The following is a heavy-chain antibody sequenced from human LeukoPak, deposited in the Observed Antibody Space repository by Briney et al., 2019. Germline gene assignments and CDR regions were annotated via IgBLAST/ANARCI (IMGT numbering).Heavy chain of an antibody. D-gene: IGHD6-19*01. CDR2: IGIRGDT. Sequence: PGGSLRLLCAPSGFTFIDYDMHWVRQDIGKGLEWVSAIGIRGDTNYSGSVKGPFTLSRENAENSLYLQMSSLRAEDTAVYYCARGGIQVSGIDEFDYWGQGTLVTVSS. CDR3: ARGGIQVSGIDEFDY. CDR1: GFTFIDYD. J-gene: IGHJ4*02. V-gene: IGHV3-13*01.